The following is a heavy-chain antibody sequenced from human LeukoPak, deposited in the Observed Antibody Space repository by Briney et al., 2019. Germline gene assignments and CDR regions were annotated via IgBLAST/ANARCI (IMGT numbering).Heavy chain of an antibody. Sequence: PGGSLRLSCGASGFTFSTYWMSWVRQAPGKGLEWVANTKKDGSEKYYVDSVKGRFTISRDNSKNTLYLQMNSLRAEDTAVYYCAKDRLLSPVDTAIHFDYWGQGTLVTVSS. CDR1: GFTFSTYW. J-gene: IGHJ4*02. CDR2: TKKDGSEK. V-gene: IGHV3-7*03. D-gene: IGHD5-18*01. CDR3: AKDRLLSPVDTAIHFDY.